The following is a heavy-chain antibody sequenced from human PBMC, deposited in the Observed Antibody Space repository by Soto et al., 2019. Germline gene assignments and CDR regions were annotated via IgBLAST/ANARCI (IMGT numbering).Heavy chain of an antibody. Sequence: GGSLRLSCVASGFSFGGLTMNWVRQAPGKGLEWVSSISGGSVSIYYADSVKGRITISRDNSKNTLFLKLDSLRAEDTAVYYCAKSSSGAYTSFVDYWGQG. V-gene: IGHV3-23*01. CDR2: ISGGSVSI. CDR3: AKSSSGAYTSFVDY. J-gene: IGHJ4*02. D-gene: IGHD1-26*01. CDR1: GFSFGGLT.